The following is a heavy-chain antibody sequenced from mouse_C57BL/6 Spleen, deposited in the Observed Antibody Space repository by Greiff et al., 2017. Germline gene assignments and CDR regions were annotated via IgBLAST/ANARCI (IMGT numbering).Heavy chain of an antibody. D-gene: IGHD1-1*01. Sequence: EVKLMESGGGLVKPGGSLKLSCAASGFTFSSYAMSWVRQTPEKRLEWVATISDGGSYTYYPDNVKGRFTISRDNAKNNLYLQMSHLKSEDTAMYYCARGGDYYGSSYVAYWGQGTLVTVSA. CDR1: GFTFSSYA. V-gene: IGHV5-4*03. J-gene: IGHJ3*01. CDR2: ISDGGSYT. CDR3: ARGGDYYGSSYVAY.